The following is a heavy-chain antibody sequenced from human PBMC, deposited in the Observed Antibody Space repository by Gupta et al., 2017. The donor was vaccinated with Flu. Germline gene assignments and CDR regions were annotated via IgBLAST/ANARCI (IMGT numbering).Heavy chain of an antibody. CDR2: INAGNGNT. CDR1: GYTFTSYA. D-gene: IGHD1-26*01. V-gene: IGHV1-3*01. CDR3: ARDLVGATTGQHLVGAFDI. J-gene: IGHJ3*02. Sequence: QVQLVQSGAEVKKPGASVKVSCKASGYTFTSYAMHWVRQAPGQRLEWMGWINAGNGNTKYSQKFQGRVTITRDTSASTAYMELSSLRSEDTAVYYCARDLVGATTGQHLVGAFDIWGQGTMVTVSS.